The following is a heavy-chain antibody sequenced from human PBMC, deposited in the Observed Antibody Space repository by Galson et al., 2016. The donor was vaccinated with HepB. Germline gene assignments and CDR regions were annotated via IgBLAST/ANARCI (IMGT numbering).Heavy chain of an antibody. J-gene: IGHJ4*02. D-gene: IGHD1-1*01. CDR1: GDSVSDVGAA. CDR2: TKYRSKWYF. CDR3: AKGSLEGGFDY. V-gene: IGHV6-1*01. Sequence: CAISGDSVSDVGAAWNWIRQSPSRGLEWLGMTKYRSKWYFDYGASVKSRMTMSPDTSKNQLSLQLNSVTPEDTAVYCCAKGSLEGGFDYWGQGSLVTVSS.